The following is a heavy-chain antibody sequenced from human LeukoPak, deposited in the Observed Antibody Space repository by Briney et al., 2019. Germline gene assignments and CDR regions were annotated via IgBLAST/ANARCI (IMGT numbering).Heavy chain of an antibody. J-gene: IGHJ4*02. Sequence: GGSLRLSCAASGFTFSNYWMTWVRQAPGRGLEWVANIRQDGGEKYYVESVRGRFTISRDNAESSLYLQMNSLRVEDTAVYYCARGLGYCTSTTCLLPFDYWGQGTLVTVSS. CDR2: IRQDGGEK. V-gene: IGHV3-7*04. CDR3: ARGLGYCTSTTCLLPFDY. CDR1: GFTFSNYW. D-gene: IGHD2-2*01.